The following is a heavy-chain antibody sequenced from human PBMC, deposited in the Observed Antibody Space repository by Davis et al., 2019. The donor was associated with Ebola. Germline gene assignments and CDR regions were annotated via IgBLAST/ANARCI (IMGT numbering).Heavy chain of an antibody. D-gene: IGHD3-10*01. V-gene: IGHV3-23*01. CDR3: VKDRNYDSGSYQGHDP. CDR1: GFTFSSYV. Sequence: PGGSLRLSCAASGFTFSSYVMNWFRQAPGKGLEWVSGIIGSGGRTYHADSVKGRFTISRDNSRNTLYLQMNSLRAEDTAMYYCVKDRNYDSGSYQGHDPWGQGTLVTVSS. CDR2: IIGSGGRT. J-gene: IGHJ5*02.